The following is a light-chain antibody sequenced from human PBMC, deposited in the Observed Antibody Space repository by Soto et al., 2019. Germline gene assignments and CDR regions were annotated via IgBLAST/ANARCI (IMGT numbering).Light chain of an antibody. CDR1: QSVSSY. CDR2: DAS. Sequence: EIVLTQSPATLSLSPGERATLSCRASQSVSSYLAWYQQKPGQAPRLLSYDASNRATGIPARFSGSGSGTDFTLTISSLEPEDFAVYYCQQRSNWPPVTFGQGTRLEIQ. CDR3: QQRSNWPPVT. V-gene: IGKV3-11*01. J-gene: IGKJ5*01.